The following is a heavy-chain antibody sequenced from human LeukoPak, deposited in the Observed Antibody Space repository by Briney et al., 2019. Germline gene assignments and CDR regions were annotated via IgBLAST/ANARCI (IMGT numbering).Heavy chain of an antibody. V-gene: IGHV3-23*01. CDR2: ISGSGGTT. J-gene: IGHJ4*02. D-gene: IGHD3-3*01. Sequence: GGSLRLSCAASGFTFSNYAMSWVRQAPGTGLEWFSAISGSGGTTYYADSVKGRFTISRDNSKNTLYLQMNSLRAEDTAVYYCAKGSKSGPANFDYWGQGTLVTVSS. CDR3: AKGSKSGPANFDY. CDR1: GFTFSNYA.